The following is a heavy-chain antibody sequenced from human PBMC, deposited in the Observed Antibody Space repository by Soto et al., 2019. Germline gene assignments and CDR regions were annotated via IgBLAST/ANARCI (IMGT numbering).Heavy chain of an antibody. Sequence: SETLSLTCAVYGGSFSGYYWSWIRQPPGKGLEWIGEINHSGSTNYNPSLKSRVTISVDTSKNQFSLKLSSVTAADTAVYYCAREGHFGRGIVYWGQGTLVTVSS. CDR3: AREGHFGRGIVY. CDR1: GGSFSGYY. V-gene: IGHV4-34*01. CDR2: INHSGST. D-gene: IGHD3-16*01. J-gene: IGHJ4*02.